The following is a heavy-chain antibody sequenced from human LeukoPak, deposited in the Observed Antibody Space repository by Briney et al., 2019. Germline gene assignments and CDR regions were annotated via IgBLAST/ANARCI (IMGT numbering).Heavy chain of an antibody. CDR3: ARDDYGVFDAFDV. CDR2: IYNSGST. J-gene: IGHJ3*01. D-gene: IGHD3-16*01. V-gene: IGHV4-59*08. CDR1: GGSISSHY. Sequence: SETLSLTCTVSGGSISSHYWSWIRQPPGKGLEWIGYIYNSGSTNYNPSLKSRVTISLDTSKNQFSLHLTSVTAADTAAYFCARDDYGVFDAFDVWGQGTVVTVSS.